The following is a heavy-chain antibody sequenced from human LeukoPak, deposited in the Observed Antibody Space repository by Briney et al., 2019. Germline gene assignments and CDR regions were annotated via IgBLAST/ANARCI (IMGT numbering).Heavy chain of an antibody. D-gene: IGHD6-25*01. J-gene: IGHJ3*02. CDR3: AREAGIFLYSSGPIDAFDI. CDR2: INHSGST. Sequence: SETLSLTCAVYDGSFSGYYWSWIRQPPGKGLEWIGEINHSGSTNYNPSLKSRVTISVDTSKNQFSLKLSSVTAADTAVYYCAREAGIFLYSSGPIDAFDIWGQGTMVTVSS. CDR1: DGSFSGYY. V-gene: IGHV4-34*01.